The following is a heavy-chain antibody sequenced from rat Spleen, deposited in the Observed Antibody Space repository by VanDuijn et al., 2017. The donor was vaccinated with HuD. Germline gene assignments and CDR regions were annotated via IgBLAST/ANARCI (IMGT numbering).Heavy chain of an antibody. J-gene: IGHJ3*01. Sequence: EVQLVESGGDLVQPGRSLKLSCVASGFTFSNYDMAWVRQAPTKGLEWVASISSGGGATYYPDSVKGRFTISRDNAKNTLYLQMDSLRSEDTASYYCARQYYGYTDWGQGTLVTVSS. V-gene: IGHV5S13*01. CDR1: GFTFSNYD. D-gene: IGHD1-9*01. CDR2: ISSGGGAT. CDR3: ARQYYGYTD.